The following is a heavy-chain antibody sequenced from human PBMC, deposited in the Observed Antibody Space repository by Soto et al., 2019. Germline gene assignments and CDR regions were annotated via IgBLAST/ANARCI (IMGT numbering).Heavy chain of an antibody. CDR3: AKRSIYGGPDY. D-gene: IGHD4-17*01. CDR1: GFTFSSYA. V-gene: IGHV3-23*01. CDR2: ISGNGAAT. Sequence: GGSLRLSCAASGFTFSSYAMHWVRQAPGRGLEWVSSISGNGAATFYADSVKGQFTISRDNSKNTLYLQMNSLRAEDTALYFCAKRSIYGGPDYWGQGTLVTVSS. J-gene: IGHJ4*02.